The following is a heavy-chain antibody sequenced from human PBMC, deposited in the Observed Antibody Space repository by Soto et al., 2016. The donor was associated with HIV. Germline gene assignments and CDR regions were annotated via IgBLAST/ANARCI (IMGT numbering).Heavy chain of an antibody. D-gene: IGHD1-26*01. V-gene: IGHV3-20*04. CDR1: GFTFDDYG. CDR3: ARTYSGXYYELGY. Sequence: EVQLVESGEVWYGLGSLRLSCAASGFTFDDYGMSWVRQAPGKGLEWVSGINWNGGSTGYADSVKGRFTISKDNARNSLYLQMNSLRAEDTALYYCARTYSGXYYELGYWGQGTLVTSPQ. CDR2: INWNGGST. J-gene: IGHJ4*02.